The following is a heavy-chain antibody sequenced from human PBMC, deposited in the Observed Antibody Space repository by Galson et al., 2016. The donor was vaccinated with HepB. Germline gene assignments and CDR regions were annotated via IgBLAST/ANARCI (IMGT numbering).Heavy chain of an antibody. CDR3: ARQGESRGGRAAAAGTDY. Sequence: QSGAEVKQPGESPRISCKGSGYSFTTYWISWVRQMPGRGLAWVGRMAPSDSYTHYSPSFHGPVTISVDKSISTSYLQWSSLKASDAAMYFCARQGESRGGRAAAAGTDYWGQGTLVTVSS. V-gene: IGHV5-10-1*01. CDR2: MAPSDSYT. D-gene: IGHD6-13*01. CDR1: GYSFTTYW. J-gene: IGHJ4*02.